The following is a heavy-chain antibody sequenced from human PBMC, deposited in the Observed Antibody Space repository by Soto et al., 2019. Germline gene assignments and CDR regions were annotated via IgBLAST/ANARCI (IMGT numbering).Heavy chain of an antibody. CDR1: GYTLTELS. V-gene: IGHV1-24*01. D-gene: IGHD3-22*01. J-gene: IGHJ4*02. CDR3: ATGGTYYYDSSGYLFDY. CDR2: FDPEDGET. Sequence: ASVKVSCKVSGYTLTELSMHWVRQAPGKGLEWMGGFDPEDGETIYAQKFQGRVTMTEDTSTDTAYMELSSLRSEDTAVYYCATGGTYYYDSSGYLFDYWGQGTLVTVSS.